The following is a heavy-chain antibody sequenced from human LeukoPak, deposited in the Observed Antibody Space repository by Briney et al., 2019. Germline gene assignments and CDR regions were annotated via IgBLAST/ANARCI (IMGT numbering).Heavy chain of an antibody. J-gene: IGHJ6*02. CDR1: GGSISSYY. D-gene: IGHD2-15*01. V-gene: IGHV4-34*01. CDR3: ARWWGPGSRYYYYYGMDV. CDR2: INHSGST. Sequence: SETLSLTCTVSGGSISSYYWSWIRQPPGKGLEWIGEINHSGSTNYNPSLKSRVTISVDTSKNQFSLKLSSVTAADTAVYYCARWWGPGSRYYYYYGMDVWGQGTTVTVSS.